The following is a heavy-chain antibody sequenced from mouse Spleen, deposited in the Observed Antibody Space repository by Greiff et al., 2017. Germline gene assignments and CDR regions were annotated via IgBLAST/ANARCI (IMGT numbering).Heavy chain of an antibody. D-gene: IGHD3-2*01. V-gene: IGHV1-50*01. CDR1: GYTFTSYW. J-gene: IGHJ3*01. Sequence: VQLQQPGAELVKPGASVKLSCKASGYTFTSYWMQWVKQRPGQGLEWIGEIDPSDSYTNYNQKFKGKATLTVDTSSSTAYMQLSSLTSEDSAVYYCASPLDSSGSSWFAYWGQGTLVTVSA. CDR2: IDPSDSYT. CDR3: ASPLDSSGSSWFAY.